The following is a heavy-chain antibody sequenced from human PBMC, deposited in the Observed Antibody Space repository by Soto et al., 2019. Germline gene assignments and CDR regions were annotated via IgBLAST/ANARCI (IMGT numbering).Heavy chain of an antibody. D-gene: IGHD2-15*01. V-gene: IGHV4-31*03. CDR1: GGSINSEGYY. CDR3: ARGKSGGSCHFDY. J-gene: IGHJ4*02. CDR2: IYYYGST. Sequence: QVQLQESGPGLVKPSQTLSLTCTVSGGSINSEGYYWSWIRQNPGKGLEWIGYIYYYGSTYYNSSLKSRVTISTDTSKNQFSLKLSSVTAADTAVYYCARGKSGGSCHFDYWGQGALVTVSS.